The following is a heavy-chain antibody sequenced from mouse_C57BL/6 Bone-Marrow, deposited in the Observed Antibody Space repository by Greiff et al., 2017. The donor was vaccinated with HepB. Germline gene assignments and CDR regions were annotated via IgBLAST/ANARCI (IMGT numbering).Heavy chain of an antibody. CDR3: ARRYYGSRAWFAY. CDR2: INPSSGYT. J-gene: IGHJ3*01. D-gene: IGHD1-1*01. CDR1: GYTFTSYT. V-gene: IGHV1-4*01. Sequence: VQRVESGAELARPGASVKMSCKASGYTFTSYTMHWVKQRPGQGLEWIGYINPSSGYTKYNQKFKDKATLTADKSSSTAYMQLSSLTSEDSAVYYCARRYYGSRAWFAYWGQGTLVTVSA.